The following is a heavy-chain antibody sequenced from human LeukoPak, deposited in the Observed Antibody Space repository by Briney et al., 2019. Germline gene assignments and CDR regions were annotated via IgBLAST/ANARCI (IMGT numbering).Heavy chain of an antibody. V-gene: IGHV1-2*02. J-gene: IGHJ4*02. Sequence: ASVKVSCMASGYTFSGYYMHWVRQAPRQGLEWMGWINPNSGGTKYAQKFQGRVTMTRDTSISTAYMELSRLRSDDTAVYDCATEVTDWGQGTLVTVSS. CDR2: INPNSGGT. CDR3: ATEVTD. D-gene: IGHD5-18*01. CDR1: GYTFSGYY.